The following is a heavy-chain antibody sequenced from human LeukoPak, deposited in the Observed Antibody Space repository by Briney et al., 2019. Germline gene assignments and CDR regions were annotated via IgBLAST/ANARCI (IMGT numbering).Heavy chain of an antibody. J-gene: IGHJ4*02. CDR2: INSDGSST. V-gene: IGHV3-74*01. CDR1: GFTFSSYW. D-gene: IGHD3-10*01. Sequence: PGGSLRLSCAASGFTFSSYWMHWVRQAPGKGLVWVSRINSDGSSTSYADSVKGRFTIPRDNSKNSLYLQMRSLRTEDTALYSCIKEKKGSRFTAFDFWGQGTLVTVSS. CDR3: IKEKKGSRFTAFDF.